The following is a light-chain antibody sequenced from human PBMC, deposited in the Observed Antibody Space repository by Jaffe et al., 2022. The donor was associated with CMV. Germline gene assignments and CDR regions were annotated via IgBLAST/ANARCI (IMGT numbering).Light chain of an antibody. V-gene: IGLV2-14*03. J-gene: IGLJ2*01. Sequence: QPALTQPVSLSGSPGQSITISCIGSSGDIGNYKFVSWYQQLPGKAPKLIIYDVSDRPSGVSNRFSGSKSGDTASLTISWLQAEDEADYYCSSYTDSSTWIFGGGTKLTVL. CDR3: SSYTDSSTWI. CDR1: SGDIGNYKF. CDR2: DVS.